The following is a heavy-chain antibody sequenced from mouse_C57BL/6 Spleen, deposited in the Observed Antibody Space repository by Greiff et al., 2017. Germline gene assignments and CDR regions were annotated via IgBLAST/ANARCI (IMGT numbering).Heavy chain of an antibody. Sequence: EVQLVESGEGLVKPGGSLKLSCAASGFTFSSYAMSWVRQTPEKRLEWVAYISRGGDYTYYADTVKGPFTISRDNARNTRYLQTSSLKSEDTAMYYCTRVGYGSSYEDYFGYWGQGTTLTVSS. CDR1: GFTFSSYA. CDR3: TRVGYGSSYEDYFGY. V-gene: IGHV5-9-1*02. J-gene: IGHJ2*01. CDR2: ISRGGDYT. D-gene: IGHD1-1*01.